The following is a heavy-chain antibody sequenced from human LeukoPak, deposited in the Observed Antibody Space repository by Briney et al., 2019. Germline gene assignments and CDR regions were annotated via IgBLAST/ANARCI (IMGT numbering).Heavy chain of an antibody. CDR3: ARDFGISLYCFDY. D-gene: IGHD3-10*01. CDR1: GYTFINYG. Sequence: ASVKVSCKASGYTFINYGISWERQAPGQGLEWMGWISAYNGNTNYAQKFQGRVTMTTDTSTSTAYMEVRSLRSDDTAVYYCARDFGISLYCFDYWGQGTLVTVSS. CDR2: ISAYNGNT. J-gene: IGHJ4*02. V-gene: IGHV1-18*01.